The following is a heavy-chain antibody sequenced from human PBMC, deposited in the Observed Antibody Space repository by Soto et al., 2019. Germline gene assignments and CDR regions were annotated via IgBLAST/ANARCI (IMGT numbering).Heavy chain of an antibody. CDR3: AHRDIIAAARKTQNWFDP. V-gene: IGHV2-5*02. CDR1: GFSLSTSGVG. CDR2: IYWDDDK. D-gene: IGHD6-13*01. Sequence: QITLKESGPTLVKPTQTLTLTCTFSGFSLSTSGVGVGWIRQPPGKALEWLALIYWDDDKRYSPSLKSRLTITKDXXKXQXXLTMTNMDPVDTATYYCAHRDIIAAARKTQNWFDPWGQGTLVTVSS. J-gene: IGHJ5*02.